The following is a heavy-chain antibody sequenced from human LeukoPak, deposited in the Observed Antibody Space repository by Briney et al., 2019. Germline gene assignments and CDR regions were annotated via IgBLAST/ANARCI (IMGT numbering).Heavy chain of an antibody. CDR3: ARGYYDF. Sequence: PSETLSLTCAVYGGSFSGYYWSWIRQPQGKGLEWIGEINHSGSTNYNPSLKSRVTISVDTSKNQFSLKLSSVTAADTAVYYCARGYYDFWGQGTLVTVSS. V-gene: IGHV4-34*01. D-gene: IGHD3-3*01. CDR1: GGSFSGYY. CDR2: INHSGST. J-gene: IGHJ4*02.